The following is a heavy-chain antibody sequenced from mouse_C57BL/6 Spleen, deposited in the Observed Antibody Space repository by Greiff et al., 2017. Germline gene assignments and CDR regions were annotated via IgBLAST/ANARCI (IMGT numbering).Heavy chain of an antibody. J-gene: IGHJ4*01. D-gene: IGHD1-1*01. Sequence: EVHLVESGGGLVKPGGSLKLSCAASGFTFSDYGMHWVRQAPEKGLEWVAYISSGSSTIYYADTVKGRFTISRDNAKNTLFLQMTSLRSEDTAMYYCARVLYGSSYAAMDYWGQGTSVTVSS. V-gene: IGHV5-17*01. CDR2: ISSGSSTI. CDR3: ARVLYGSSYAAMDY. CDR1: GFTFSDYG.